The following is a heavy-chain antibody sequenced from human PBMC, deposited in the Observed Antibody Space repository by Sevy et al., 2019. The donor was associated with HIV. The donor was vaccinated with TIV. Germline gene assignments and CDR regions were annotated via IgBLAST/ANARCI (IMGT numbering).Heavy chain of an antibody. CDR3: ARDRALESYGSGSTTTLQH. D-gene: IGHD3-10*01. J-gene: IGHJ1*01. CDR1: GFTFSSYS. V-gene: IGHV3-21*01. Sequence: GGSLRLSCAASGFTFSSYSMNWVRQAPGKGLEWVSSISSSSSYIWYSDSVKGRFTISRDNAKNSLYLQMNSLRAEDTAVYYRARDRALESYGSGSTTTLQHWGQGTLVTVSS. CDR2: ISSSSSYI.